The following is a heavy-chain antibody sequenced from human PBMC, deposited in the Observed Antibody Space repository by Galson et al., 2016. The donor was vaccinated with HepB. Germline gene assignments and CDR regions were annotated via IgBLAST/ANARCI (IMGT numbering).Heavy chain of an antibody. J-gene: IGHJ3*02. CDR3: ATGPESSTWYHISVDM. Sequence: SVKVSCKASRGTFKNYAVTWVRQAPGHGLEWMGGFFPVFGTATYAPKFRGRFSFTADESSSTAYMDLWSLTSDDTAVYYCATGPESSTWYHISVDMWGQGTLVTVSS. CDR2: FFPVFGTA. V-gene: IGHV1-69*13. D-gene: IGHD6-13*01. CDR1: RGTFKNYA.